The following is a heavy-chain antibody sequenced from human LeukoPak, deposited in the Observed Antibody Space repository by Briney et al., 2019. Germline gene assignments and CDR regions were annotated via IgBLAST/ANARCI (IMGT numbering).Heavy chain of an antibody. Sequence: TGGSLRLSCAASGSTFSNYWMHWVRQAPGRGLVWVSRINSDGSSTSYADSVKGRFTISRDNAENTLYLQMSSLRAEDTAVYYCAKGGTRHMDVWGKGTTVIASS. D-gene: IGHD1-1*01. V-gene: IGHV3-74*01. J-gene: IGHJ6*03. CDR3: AKGGTRHMDV. CDR1: GSTFSNYW. CDR2: INSDGSST.